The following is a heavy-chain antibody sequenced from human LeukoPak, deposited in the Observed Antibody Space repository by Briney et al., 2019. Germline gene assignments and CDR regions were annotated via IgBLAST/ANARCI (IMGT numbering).Heavy chain of an antibody. D-gene: IGHD3-3*01. V-gene: IGHV4-38-2*01. CDR3: ERAPSRNDLWSGYYYNWFDP. CDR1: GYSISSGYY. CDR2: IYHSGST. J-gene: IGHJ5*02. Sequence: PSETLSLTCAVSGYSISSGYYWGWTRQPPGKGLEWIGSIYHSGSTYYNPSLKSRVTISVDTSKNQFSLKLSSVTAADTAVDDYERAPSRNDLWSGYYYNWFDPWGQGTLVTVSS.